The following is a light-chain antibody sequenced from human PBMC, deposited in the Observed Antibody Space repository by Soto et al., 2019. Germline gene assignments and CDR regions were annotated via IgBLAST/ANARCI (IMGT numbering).Light chain of an antibody. J-gene: IGLJ1*01. CDR3: SSYTSSSTLLYV. CDR2: DVS. Sequence: QSALTQPASVSGSPGQSITISCTGTSSDVGGYNYVSWYQQHPGKAPKLMIYDVSNRPSWVSNRFSGSKSGNSASLTISGLQAEDEVDYYCSSYTSSSTLLYVFGTGTKVTVL. V-gene: IGLV2-14*01. CDR1: SSDVGGYNY.